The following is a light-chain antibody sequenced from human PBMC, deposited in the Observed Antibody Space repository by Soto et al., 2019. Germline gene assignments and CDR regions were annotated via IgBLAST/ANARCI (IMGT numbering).Light chain of an antibody. V-gene: IGKV4-1*01. CDR2: WAS. J-gene: IGKJ1*01. Sequence: DIVMTQSPDSLAVSLGERATINCKSSQSVLYSSNNKNYLAWYQQKPGQPPKLLIYWASTRESGVPDRFSGSGSGTDFTLTISSQQAEDVAVYYCQQYYSTQWTFGQGTKVEIK. CDR3: QQYYSTQWT. CDR1: QSVLYSSNNKNY.